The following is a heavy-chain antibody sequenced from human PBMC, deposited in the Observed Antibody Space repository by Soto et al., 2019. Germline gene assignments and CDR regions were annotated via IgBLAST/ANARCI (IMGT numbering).Heavy chain of an antibody. CDR3: ARGVVVLAYLAH. Sequence: ASVKVSCKASGYTFTNFFMHWVRQAPGQGLEWMGEINPNGGSTSYAQKFLGRVTMTRDTSTSTVYMELSSLGSEDTAVYYCARGVVVLAYLAHWGQGTLVTVSS. V-gene: IGHV1-46*01. J-gene: IGHJ4*02. CDR1: GYTFTNFF. CDR2: INPNGGST. D-gene: IGHD2-2*01.